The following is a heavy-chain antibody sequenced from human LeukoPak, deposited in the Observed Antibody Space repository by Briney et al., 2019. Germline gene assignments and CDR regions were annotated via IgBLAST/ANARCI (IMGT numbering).Heavy chain of an antibody. D-gene: IGHD3-10*01. Sequence: SETLSLTCTVSGGSISSYYWSWIRRPPGKGLEWIGYIYYSGSTNYNPSLKSRVTISVDTSKNQFSLKLSSVTAADTAVYYCARQPSLLWFGELLNSWYFDLWGRGTLVTVSS. V-gene: IGHV4-59*08. CDR3: ARQPSLLWFGELLNSWYFDL. J-gene: IGHJ2*01. CDR2: IYYSGST. CDR1: GGSISSYY.